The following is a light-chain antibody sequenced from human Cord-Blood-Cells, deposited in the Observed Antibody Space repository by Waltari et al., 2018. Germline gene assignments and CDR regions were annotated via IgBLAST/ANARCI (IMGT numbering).Light chain of an antibody. J-gene: IGKJ1*01. CDR2: AAS. Sequence: EIVLTQSPATPSFSHGERATLSCRASQSVSRYLAWDQQQPAQAARLLIYAASNSATGIPARFRVSGSGTDFTLTISCLEPEDFAVYYGQQRSNVQGTFGQGTKVEIK. V-gene: IGKV3-11*01. CDR1: QSVSRY. CDR3: QQRSNVQGT.